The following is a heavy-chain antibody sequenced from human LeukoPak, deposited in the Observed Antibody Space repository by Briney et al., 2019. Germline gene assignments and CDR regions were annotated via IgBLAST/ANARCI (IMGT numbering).Heavy chain of an antibody. CDR2: INHSGST. J-gene: IGHJ3*02. V-gene: IGHV4-34*01. CDR3: ARARIVGATARDAFDI. Sequence: PSETLSLTCAVYGGSFSGYYWSWIRQPPGKGLEWIGEINHSGSTNCNPSLKSRVTISVDTSKNQFSLKLSSVTAADTAVYYCARARIVGATARDAFDIWGQGTMVTVSS. CDR1: GGSFSGYY. D-gene: IGHD1-26*01.